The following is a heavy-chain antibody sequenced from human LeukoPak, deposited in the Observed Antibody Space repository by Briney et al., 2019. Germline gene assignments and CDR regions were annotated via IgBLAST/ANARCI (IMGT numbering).Heavy chain of an antibody. CDR2: IYPSDSDT. V-gene: IGHV5-51*01. Sequence: GESLKISCKASGYSFASYLIGRVRQMPEKGLEWMGIIYPSDSDTRYSPSFQGQVTISADKSISTAYLQWSSLKASDTAMYYCARRSRGFDYWGQGTLVTVSS. J-gene: IGHJ4*02. CDR1: GYSFASYL. CDR3: ARRSRGFDY.